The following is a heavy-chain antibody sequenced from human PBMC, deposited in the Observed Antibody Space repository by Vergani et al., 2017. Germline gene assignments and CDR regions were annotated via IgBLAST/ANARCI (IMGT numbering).Heavy chain of an antibody. D-gene: IGHD5-18*01. V-gene: IGHV4-39*07. CDR2: IYYSGRT. Sequence: QLQLQESGPGLVKPSETLSLTCTVSGGSISSSSYYWGWIRQPPGKGLEWIGSIYYSGRTYYNPSLKSRVTISVDTSKNQFSLKLSSVTAADTAVYYCASVLEDTAMDPTYYFDYWGQGTLVTVSS. CDR3: ASVLEDTAMDPTYYFDY. CDR1: GGSISSSSYY. J-gene: IGHJ4*02.